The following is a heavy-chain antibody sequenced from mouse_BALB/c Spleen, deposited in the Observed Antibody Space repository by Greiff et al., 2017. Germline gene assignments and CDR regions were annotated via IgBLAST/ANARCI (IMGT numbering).Heavy chain of an antibody. CDR1: GYTFTSYV. J-gene: IGHJ4*01. V-gene: IGHV1-14*01. CDR2: INPYNDGT. CDR3: ARGGTARATDAMDY. Sequence: EVQLQQSGPELVKPGASVKMSCKASGYTFTSYVMHWVKQKPGQGLEWIGYINPYNDGTKYNEKFKGKATLTSDKSSSTAYMELSSLTSEDSAVYYCARGGTARATDAMDYWGQGTSVTVSS. D-gene: IGHD3-2*01.